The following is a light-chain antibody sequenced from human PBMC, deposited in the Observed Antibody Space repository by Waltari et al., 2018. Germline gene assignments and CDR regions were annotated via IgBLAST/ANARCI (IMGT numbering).Light chain of an antibody. J-gene: IGLJ3*02. CDR2: GNT. CDR1: SSNIGAGHA. V-gene: IGLV1-40*01. CDR3: QCYDSSLSGSV. Sequence: QSVLTQPPSVSGAPGQRVTIPCTGSSSNIGAGHAVHGCQQRPGTAPKLLIYGNTNRPSGVPDRFSGSKSGTSASLAITGLQAEDEADYDCQCYDSSLSGSVFGGGTKLTVL.